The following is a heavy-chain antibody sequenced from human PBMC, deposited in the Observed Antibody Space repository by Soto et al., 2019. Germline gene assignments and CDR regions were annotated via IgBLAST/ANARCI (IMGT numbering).Heavy chain of an antibody. CDR3: ARGCHDLDY. CDR1: GGSFSGYY. J-gene: IGHJ4*02. D-gene: IGHD3-3*01. Sequence: QVQLQQWGAGLLKPSETLSLTCAVYGGSFSGYYWSWIRQPPGKGLEWFGEINHSGSTNYNPSLKSRVTISVDTSKKQFSRKLSSVTAADTAVYYCARGCHDLDYWGQGTLVTVSS. CDR2: INHSGST. V-gene: IGHV4-34*01.